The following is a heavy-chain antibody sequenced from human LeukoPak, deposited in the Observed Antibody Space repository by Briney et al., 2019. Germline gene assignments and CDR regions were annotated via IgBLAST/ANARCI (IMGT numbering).Heavy chain of an antibody. J-gene: IGHJ4*02. CDR2: ISAYNGNT. D-gene: IGHD3-22*01. Sequence: EASVKVSCKAPGYTLTSYGISWVRQAPGQGLEWMGWISAYNGNTNYAQKLQGRVTMTTDTSTSTAYMELRSLRSDDTAVYYCARDLRITMIVVVGYWGQGTLVTVSS. V-gene: IGHV1-18*01. CDR1: GYTLTSYG. CDR3: ARDLRITMIVVVGY.